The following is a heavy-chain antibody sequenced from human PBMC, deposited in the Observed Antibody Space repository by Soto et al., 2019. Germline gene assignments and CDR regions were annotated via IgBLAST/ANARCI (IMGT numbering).Heavy chain of an antibody. CDR2: PRNRVNSFRK. Sequence: VQVEESGGGLVMPGGSLRLSCAVSVVSEFTFSDHYIDWVRQAPGKGLEGVGRPRNRVNSFRKAYAASVQGSFSISNEDSKNTVYLHMNSLKTADTAVYYCSRVDPSANSPDYWGQGTLVTVSS. J-gene: IGHJ4*02. CDR1: VVSEFTFSDHY. CDR3: SRVDPSANSPDY. D-gene: IGHD2-15*01. V-gene: IGHV3-72*01.